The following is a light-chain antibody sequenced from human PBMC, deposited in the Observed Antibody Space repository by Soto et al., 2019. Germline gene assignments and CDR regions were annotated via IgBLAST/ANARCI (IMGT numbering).Light chain of an antibody. CDR3: QSYDSSLSCYV. CDR1: SSNIGAGYD. Sequence: QAVVTQPPSVSGAPGQRVTISCTGSSSNIGAGYDVHWYQQLPGTAPKVLIYGNSNRPSGVPDRFSGSKSGTSASLAITGLQAEDEADYYCQSYDSSLSCYVFGTGTKLTVL. V-gene: IGLV1-40*01. CDR2: GNS. J-gene: IGLJ1*01.